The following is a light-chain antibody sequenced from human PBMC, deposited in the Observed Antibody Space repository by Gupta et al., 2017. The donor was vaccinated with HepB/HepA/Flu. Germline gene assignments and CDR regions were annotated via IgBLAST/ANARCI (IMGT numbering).Light chain of an antibody. CDR3: QQYHLFPLT. Sequence: DIQMTQSPATLSAYVGDRVTISCQASQHISTFLAWYQQKPGKAPNLLISESSILESGGPSRFTASGSGTEFTLTINTLQPEDFATYYCQQYHLFPLTFGGGTKVEF. CDR2: ESS. V-gene: IGKV1-5*03. J-gene: IGKJ4*01. CDR1: QHISTF.